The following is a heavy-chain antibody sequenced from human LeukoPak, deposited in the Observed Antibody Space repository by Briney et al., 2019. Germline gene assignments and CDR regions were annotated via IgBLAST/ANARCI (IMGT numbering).Heavy chain of an antibody. D-gene: IGHD2-15*01. J-gene: IGHJ4*02. CDR2: ISSSSSTI. CDR1: GFTFSSYS. V-gene: IGHV3-48*02. Sequence: PGGSLRLSCAASGFTFSSYSMNGVPQARGKGREWVSYISSSSSTIYYADSVKGRFTISRDNAKNSLYLQMNSLRDEDTAVYYCARGVVVVAAREFDYWGQGTLVTVSS. CDR3: ARGVVVVAAREFDY.